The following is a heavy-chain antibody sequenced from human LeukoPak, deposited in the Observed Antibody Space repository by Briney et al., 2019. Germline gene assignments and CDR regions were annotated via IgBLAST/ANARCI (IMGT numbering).Heavy chain of an antibody. D-gene: IGHD2-2*02. CDR2: IWYDGSNK. J-gene: IGHJ5*02. CDR3: ARGGCSSTSCYTGGPSYNWFDP. CDR1: GFTFSSYG. V-gene: IGHV3-33*01. Sequence: PGGSLRLSCAASGFTFSSYGMHWVRQAPGNGLEWVAVIWYDGSNKYYADSVKGRFTISRDNSKNTLYLQMNSLRAEDTAVYYCARGGCSSTSCYTGGPSYNWFDPWGQGTLVTVSS.